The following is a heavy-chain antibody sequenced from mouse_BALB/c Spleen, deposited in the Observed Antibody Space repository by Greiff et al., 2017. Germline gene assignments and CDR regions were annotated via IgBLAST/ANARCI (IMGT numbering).Heavy chain of an antibody. CDR3: ARDIDY. V-gene: IGHV7-3*02. CDR2: IRNKANGYTT. Sequence: DVQLQESGGGLVQPGGSLRLSCAISGFTFTDDYMSWVRQPPGKALEWLGFIRNKANGYTTEYSASVKGRFTISRDNSQSILYLQMNTLRAEDSATYYCARDIDYWGQGTTLTVSS. J-gene: IGHJ2*01. CDR1: GFTFTDDY.